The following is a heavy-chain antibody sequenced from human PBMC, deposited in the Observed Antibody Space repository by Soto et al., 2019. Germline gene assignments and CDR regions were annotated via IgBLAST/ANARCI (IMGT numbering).Heavy chain of an antibody. Sequence: ASVKVSCKASGGTFSSYAISGVRQAPGQGLEWMGGIIPMFGTANYAQKFQGRVTITADESTSTAYMELSSLRSEDTAVYYCASTPIWGSTSLPFDPWGQGTLVTVSS. V-gene: IGHV1-69*13. CDR1: GGTFSSYA. CDR3: ASTPIWGSTSLPFDP. J-gene: IGHJ5*02. CDR2: IIPMFGTA. D-gene: IGHD2-2*01.